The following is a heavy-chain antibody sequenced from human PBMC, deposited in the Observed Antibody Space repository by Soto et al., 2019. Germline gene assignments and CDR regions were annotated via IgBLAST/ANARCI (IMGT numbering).Heavy chain of an antibody. Sequence: PSETLSLTCTVSGDSISSADYYWSWIRQTPGKGLEWTGHIFYSGTTYYNPSLKGRLTISVDTSKNHFSLRLTSVTAADTAVYYCARDLWVEPELYYYGMDVWGQGTTVTVS. CDR1: GDSISSADYY. CDR2: IFYSGTT. CDR3: ARDLWVEPELYYYGMDV. D-gene: IGHD1-1*01. V-gene: IGHV4-30-4*01. J-gene: IGHJ6*02.